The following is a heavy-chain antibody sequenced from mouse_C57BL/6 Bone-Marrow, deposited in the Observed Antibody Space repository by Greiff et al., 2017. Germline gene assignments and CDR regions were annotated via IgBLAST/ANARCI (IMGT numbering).Heavy chain of an antibody. CDR2: IYPRSGNT. V-gene: IGHV1-81*01. D-gene: IGHD1-1*01. CDR1: GYTFTSYG. CDR3: ASGQYYGSSSVRYFDY. J-gene: IGHJ2*01. Sequence: QVQLQQSGAELARPGASVKLSCKASGYTFTSYGISWVKQRTGQGLEWIGEIYPRSGNTYYNEKFKGKATLTADKSSSTAYMELRSLTSEDSAVYFCASGQYYGSSSVRYFDYWGQGTTLTVSS.